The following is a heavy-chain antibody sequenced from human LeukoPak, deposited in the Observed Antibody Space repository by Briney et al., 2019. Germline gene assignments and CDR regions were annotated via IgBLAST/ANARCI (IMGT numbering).Heavy chain of an antibody. CDR3: ARAHYSSGWSLDY. J-gene: IGHJ4*02. D-gene: IGHD6-19*01. CDR1: GGSISSGGYY. CDR2: IYHSGST. Sequence: SETLSLTCTVSGGSISSGGYYWSWIRQPPGKGLEWIGYIYHSGSTYYNPSLKSRVTISVDTSKNQFSLKLSSVTAADTAVYYCARAHYSSGWSLDYWGQGTLVTVSS. V-gene: IGHV4-30-2*01.